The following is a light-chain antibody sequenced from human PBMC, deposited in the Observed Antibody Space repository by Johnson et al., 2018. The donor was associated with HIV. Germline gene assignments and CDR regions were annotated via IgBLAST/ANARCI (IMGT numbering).Light chain of an antibody. CDR3: GTWDDRLGVFV. Sequence: QPVLTQPPSVSAAPGQKVTISCSGNRSNIGDNFVSWYQHLPGTAPKLLVYDNNKRPSGIPDRFSGSKSGTSATLGITGLQTGDEADYYCGTWDDRLGVFVVASETKVTVL. CDR1: RSNIGDNF. J-gene: IGLJ1*01. V-gene: IGLV1-51*01. CDR2: DNN.